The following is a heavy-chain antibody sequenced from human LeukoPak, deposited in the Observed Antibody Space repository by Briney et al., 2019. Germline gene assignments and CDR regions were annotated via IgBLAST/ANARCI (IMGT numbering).Heavy chain of an antibody. CDR2: INSDGINT. V-gene: IGHV3-74*01. CDR3: ARDLGQYYDTSDNWFDP. J-gene: IGHJ5*02. CDR1: GLTFSSYS. Sequence: HPGGSLRLSCAASGLTFSSYSMGWVRQAPGKGLEWVSRINSDGINTSYADSVKGRFTISRDNAKNTLNLQMNSLRAEDTAVYYCARDLGQYYDTSDNWFDPWGQGTLVTVSS. D-gene: IGHD3-22*01.